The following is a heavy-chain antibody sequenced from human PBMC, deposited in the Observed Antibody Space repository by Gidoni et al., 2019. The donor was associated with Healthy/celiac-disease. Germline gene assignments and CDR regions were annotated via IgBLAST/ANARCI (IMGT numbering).Heavy chain of an antibody. V-gene: IGHV3-30-3*01. J-gene: IGHJ3*02. CDR2: ISYDGSNK. Sequence: QVQLVESGGGVVKPGRSLRLSCAASGFTFSSSAMHWVRQAPGKGLEWVAVISYDGSNKYYADSVKGRFTISRDNSKNTLYLQMNSLRAEDTAVYYCAREDPPNGLAFDIWGQGTMVTVSS. D-gene: IGHD7-27*01. CDR3: AREDPPNGLAFDI. CDR1: GFTFSSSA.